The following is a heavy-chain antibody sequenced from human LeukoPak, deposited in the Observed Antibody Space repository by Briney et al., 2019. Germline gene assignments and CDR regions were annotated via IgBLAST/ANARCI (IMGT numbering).Heavy chain of an antibody. CDR3: ARGGVVVPAAILY. CDR2: ISYDGSNK. J-gene: IGHJ4*02. Sequence: AGGSLGLSCAASGFTFSSYAMHWVRQAPGKGLEWVAVISYDGSNKYYADSVKGRFTISRDNSKNTLYLQMNSLRAEDTAVYYCARGGVVVPAAILYWGQGTLVTVSS. V-gene: IGHV3-30*04. CDR1: GFTFSSYA. D-gene: IGHD2-2*01.